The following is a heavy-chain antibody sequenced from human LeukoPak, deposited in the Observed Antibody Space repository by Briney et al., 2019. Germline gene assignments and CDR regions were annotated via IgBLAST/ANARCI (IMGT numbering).Heavy chain of an antibody. CDR2: INNSGGST. CDR1: GFTFSSYA. D-gene: IGHD5-12*01. Sequence: GGSLRLSCAASGFTFSSYAMNWVRQAPGKGLAWISGINNSGGSTYYADSVKGRFTISRDNSKNTLYLQMNSLRAEDTAVYYCAKPPGLRRLDPWGQGTLVTVSS. J-gene: IGHJ5*02. CDR3: AKPPGLRRLDP. V-gene: IGHV3-23*01.